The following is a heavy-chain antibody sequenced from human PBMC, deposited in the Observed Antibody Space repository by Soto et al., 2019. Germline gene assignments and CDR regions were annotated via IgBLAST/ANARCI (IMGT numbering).Heavy chain of an antibody. J-gene: IGHJ4*02. V-gene: IGHV4-59*12. CDR2: MYYNGNI. CDR1: GGSISNYY. D-gene: IGHD2-15*01. CDR3: ARGPSYCSGGSCYFDY. Sequence: SETLSLTGNVSGGSISNYYWTWVRQSPEKGLEWIGYMYYNGNINYNPSLKSRVTISIDTSKNQFSLTLKSVTAADTAVYYCARGPSYCSGGSCYFDYWGQGTLVTVSS.